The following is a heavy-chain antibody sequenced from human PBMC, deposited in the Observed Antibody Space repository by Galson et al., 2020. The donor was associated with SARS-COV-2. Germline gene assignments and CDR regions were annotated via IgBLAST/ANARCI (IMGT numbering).Heavy chain of an antibody. CDR2: IYWDDDK. CDR3: ARQVTVIGAYCFDY. J-gene: IGHJ4*02. V-gene: IGHV2-5*02. CDR1: GFSLNTNAMS. Sequence: KMSGPTLVKPTQTLTLTCTFSGFSLNTNAMSVGWIRQPPGKALEWLALIYWDDDKRYSPSLKSRLTITKDTSKNQVVLTMTNMDPVDTATYYCARQVTVIGAYCFDYWGQGTLVTVSS. D-gene: IGHD2-21*02.